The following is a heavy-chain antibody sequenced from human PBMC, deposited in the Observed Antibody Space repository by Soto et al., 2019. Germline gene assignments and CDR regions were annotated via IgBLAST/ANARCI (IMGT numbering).Heavy chain of an antibody. D-gene: IGHD2-15*01. J-gene: IGHJ4*02. CDR3: ATSRKIGYCSGGSCSGSSSLSF. CDR2: IYEGGNT. CDR1: GGSIISDGYS. Sequence: SETLSLTCAVSGGSIISDGYSWSWIRQPPGKGLQWIGHIYEGGNTYYTPSLESRVAISVDTSKNQFSLKLSSVTAADTAVYYCATSRKIGYCSGGSCSGSSSLSFWGQGTLVTVSS. V-gene: IGHV4-30-2*01.